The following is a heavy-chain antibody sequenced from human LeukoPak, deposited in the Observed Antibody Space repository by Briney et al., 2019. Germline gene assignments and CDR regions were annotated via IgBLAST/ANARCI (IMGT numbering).Heavy chain of an antibody. CDR3: ARDYGDYGLDN. CDR2: ISGYNGDT. V-gene: IGHV1-18*01. D-gene: IGHD4-17*01. J-gene: IGHJ4*02. CDR1: GYIFISYG. Sequence: ASVKVSCKASGYIFISYGISWVRQAPGQGLEWMGWISGYNGDTNYAQKFRGRVTMTTDTSTSTAYMELRSLRSDDTAVYYCARDYGDYGLDNWGQGILVTVSS.